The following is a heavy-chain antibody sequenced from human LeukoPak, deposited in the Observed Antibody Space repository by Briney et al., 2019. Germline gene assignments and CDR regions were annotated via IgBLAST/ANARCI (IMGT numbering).Heavy chain of an antibody. CDR2: FDPEDGET. CDR1: GYTLAELS. Sequence: ASVKVSCTVSGYTLAELSMHWVRQAPGKGLEWMGGFDPEDGETIYAQKFQGRVTMTEDTSTDTAYMGLSSLRSEDTAVYYCATLGIVGATFYYGMDVWGQGTTVTVSS. J-gene: IGHJ6*02. CDR3: ATLGIVGATFYYGMDV. V-gene: IGHV1-24*01. D-gene: IGHD1-26*01.